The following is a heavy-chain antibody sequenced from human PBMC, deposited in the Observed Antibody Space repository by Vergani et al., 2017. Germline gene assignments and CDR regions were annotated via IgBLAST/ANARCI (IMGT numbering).Heavy chain of an antibody. Sequence: QVQLQQWGAGLLKPSETLSLTCAVYGGSFSGYYWSWIRQPPGKGLEWIGEINHSGSTNYNPSLKSRVTISVDTSKNQFSLKLSSVTAADTAVYYCARRSGDIIPSNTFDYWGQGTLVTGSS. V-gene: IGHV4-34*01. CDR2: INHSGST. D-gene: IGHD3-10*01. CDR1: GGSFSGYY. CDR3: ARRSGDIIPSNTFDY. J-gene: IGHJ4*02.